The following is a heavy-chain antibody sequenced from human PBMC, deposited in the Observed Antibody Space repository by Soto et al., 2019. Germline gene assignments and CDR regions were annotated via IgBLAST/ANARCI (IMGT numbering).Heavy chain of an antibody. CDR3: AREMSYYFDS. V-gene: IGHV4-30-2*01. CDR1: GDSVSRDGFS. CDR2: IYHSGAT. Sequence: QVQLQESGSGLVRPSQTLVLTSTVSGDSVSRDGFSWSWLRQPPGKGLEWIGYIYHSGATYYNPSLKSRVTTSVDKSKNQFSLRLASVIAADTAVYYCAREMSYYFDSWGHGTLVTVSS. J-gene: IGHJ4*01.